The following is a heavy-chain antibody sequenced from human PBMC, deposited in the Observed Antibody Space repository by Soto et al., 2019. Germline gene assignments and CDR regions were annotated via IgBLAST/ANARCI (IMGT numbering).Heavy chain of an antibody. D-gene: IGHD3-3*01. J-gene: IGHJ6*03. CDR1: GYTFTSYG. CDR2: ISAYNGNT. V-gene: IGHV1-18*01. Sequence: QVQLVQSGAEVKKPGASVKVSCKASGYTFTSYGISWVRQAPGQGLEWMGWISAYNGNTNYAQKLQGRVTMTTDTTTSTAYMELRSLRSDDTAVYNCARDFDFWSGTYYYYYMDVWGKGTTVTVSS. CDR3: ARDFDFWSGTYYYYYMDV.